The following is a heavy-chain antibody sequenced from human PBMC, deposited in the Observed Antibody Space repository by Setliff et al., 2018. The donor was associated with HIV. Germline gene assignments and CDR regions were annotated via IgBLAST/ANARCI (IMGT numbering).Heavy chain of an antibody. V-gene: IGHV1-3*01. J-gene: IGHJ4*02. CDR3: ASPTAIPH. Sequence: ASVKVSCKASGGTFSSYAISWVRQAPGQGLEWMGWINAGNDNTKYSHKFQGRVTITRDTSASTAYMELSSLRSEDTAVYYCASPTAIPHWGQGTLVTVSS. D-gene: IGHD2-21*02. CDR2: INAGNDNT. CDR1: GGTFSSYA.